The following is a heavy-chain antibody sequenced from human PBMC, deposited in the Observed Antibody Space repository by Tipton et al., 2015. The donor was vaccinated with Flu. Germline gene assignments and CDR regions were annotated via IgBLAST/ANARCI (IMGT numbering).Heavy chain of an antibody. D-gene: IGHD3-22*01. Sequence: TLSPTCNVSDGAINNNDYYWGWVRLPPGKGLEWIGIVHYTGYTFYNPSLNSRLTISVDTSKNQFSLKLDSVTAADTAIYYCARSPRASNMRVAEYFQDWGQGTLVTVSS. CDR3: ARSPRASNMRVAEYFQD. CDR2: VHYTGYT. J-gene: IGHJ1*01. CDR1: DGAINNNDYY. V-gene: IGHV4-39*01.